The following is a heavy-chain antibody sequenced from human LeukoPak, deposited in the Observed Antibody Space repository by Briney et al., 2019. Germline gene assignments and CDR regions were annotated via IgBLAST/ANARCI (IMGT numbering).Heavy chain of an antibody. CDR1: GFTFSSYG. CDR2: MWYDGSNK. D-gene: IGHD2-2*01. V-gene: IGHV3-33*06. J-gene: IGHJ3*02. Sequence: GGSLRLSCAASGFTFSSYGMHWVRQAPGKGLEWVAVMWYDGSNKYYADSVKGRFTISRDNSKNTLYLQMNSLRAEDTAVYYCAKGGSSPFVAFDIWGQGTMVTVSS. CDR3: AKGGSSPFVAFDI.